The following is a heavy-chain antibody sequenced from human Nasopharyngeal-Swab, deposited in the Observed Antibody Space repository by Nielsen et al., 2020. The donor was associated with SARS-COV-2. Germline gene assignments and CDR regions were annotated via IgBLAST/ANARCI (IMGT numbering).Heavy chain of an antibody. CDR2: ISTDGRIT. D-gene: IGHD4/OR15-4a*01. Sequence: GGSLRLSCAASGFTFTSYWMHWVRQAPGKGLVWLSRISTDGRITTYADSVRGRFTISRDNAKNTLFLQMNSLGADDTAVYYCARAVSANYFFLDYWGQGTLVAVSS. CDR3: ARAVSANYFFLDY. J-gene: IGHJ4*02. CDR1: GFTFTSYW. V-gene: IGHV3-74*01.